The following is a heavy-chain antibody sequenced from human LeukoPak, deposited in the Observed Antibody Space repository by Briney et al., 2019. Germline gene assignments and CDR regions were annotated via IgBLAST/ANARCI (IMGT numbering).Heavy chain of an antibody. V-gene: IGHV3-48*04. J-gene: IGHJ5*02. D-gene: IGHD2-2*02. CDR1: GFTYSSYG. Sequence: PGGSLRLSCVASGFTYSSYGMSWVRQAPGKELEWVSYISSSGSTIYYADSVKGRFTISRDNAKNSLYLQMNSLRAEDTAVYYCARDLRFPIYCSSTSCYTEVVGFDPWGQGTLVTVSS. CDR2: ISSSGSTI. CDR3: ARDLRFPIYCSSTSCYTEVVGFDP.